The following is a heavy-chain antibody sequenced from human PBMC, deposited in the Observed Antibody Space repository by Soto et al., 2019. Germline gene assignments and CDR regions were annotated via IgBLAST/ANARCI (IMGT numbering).Heavy chain of an antibody. J-gene: IGHJ1*01. Sequence: QVQLVESGGGVVQPGRSLRLSCAASGFTFSSYAMHWVRQAPGKGLEWVAVISYDGSNKYYADSVKGRFTISRDNSKNTLYLQMNSLRAEDTAVYHCAREDIVVVPAATEYFQHWGQGTLVTVSS. CDR2: ISYDGSNK. CDR1: GFTFSSYA. D-gene: IGHD2-2*01. V-gene: IGHV3-30-3*01. CDR3: AREDIVVVPAATEYFQH.